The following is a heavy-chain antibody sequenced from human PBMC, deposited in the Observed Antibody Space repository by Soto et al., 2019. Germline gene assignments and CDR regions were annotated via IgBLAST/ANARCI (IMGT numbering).Heavy chain of an antibody. Sequence: HVHVVESGGGVVQPGTSLRLSCTASGFSFFNHGFAWIRQAPGKGLEWVAVVTYDSSEKYYADSVKGRFTISRDNSKNTVYLQMDSLQHNDSALYYCGKAGGSELRYFDWPEVGVWGQGTLVTVSS. D-gene: IGHD3-9*01. CDR2: VTYDSSEK. CDR1: GFSFFNHG. CDR3: GKAGGSELRYFDWPEVGV. V-gene: IGHV3-30*18. J-gene: IGHJ4*02.